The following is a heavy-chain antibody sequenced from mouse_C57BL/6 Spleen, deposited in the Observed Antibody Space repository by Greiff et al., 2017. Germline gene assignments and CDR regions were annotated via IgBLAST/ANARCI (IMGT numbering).Heavy chain of an antibody. Sequence: EVKVVESGAELVRPGASVKLSCTASGFNIKDDYMHWVKQRPEQGLEWIGWIDPENGDTEYASKFQGKATITADTSSNTAYLQLSSLTSEDTAVYYCTTGYSNYAAYWGQGTLVTVSA. D-gene: IGHD2-5*01. CDR1: GFNIKDDY. V-gene: IGHV14-4*01. CDR3: TTGYSNYAAY. CDR2: IDPENGDT. J-gene: IGHJ3*01.